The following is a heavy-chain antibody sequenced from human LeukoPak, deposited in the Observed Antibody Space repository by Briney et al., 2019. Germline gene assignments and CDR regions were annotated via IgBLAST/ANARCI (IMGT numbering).Heavy chain of an antibody. CDR3: ARGGGAIYSGSYTIDY. J-gene: IGHJ4*02. CDR2: IYTSGST. Sequence: SETLSLTCTVSGGSISSGSYFWSWIRQPTGKGLEWIGRIYTSGSTNYNPSLKSRVTMSVDTSKNQFSLKLSSVTAADTAVYYCARGGGAIYSGSYTIDYWGQGTLVTVSS. V-gene: IGHV4-61*02. D-gene: IGHD1-26*01. CDR1: GGSISSGSYF.